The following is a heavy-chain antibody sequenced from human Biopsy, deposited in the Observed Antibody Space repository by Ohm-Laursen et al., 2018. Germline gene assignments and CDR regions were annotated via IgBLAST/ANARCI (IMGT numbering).Heavy chain of an antibody. CDR1: GFTFSGYA. V-gene: IGHV3-23*01. D-gene: IGHD3-10*01. CDR3: AKGRSGGTGHGNWFDP. Sequence: SLRLSCSATGFTFSGYAMSWVRQGPEKGLEWVSVVTGSGRSTYYTDSVKGRFSISTDNSKNTLYLQMNSLRVEDTAVYYCAKGRSGGTGHGNWFDPWGQGTLVIVSS. J-gene: IGHJ5*02. CDR2: VTGSGRST.